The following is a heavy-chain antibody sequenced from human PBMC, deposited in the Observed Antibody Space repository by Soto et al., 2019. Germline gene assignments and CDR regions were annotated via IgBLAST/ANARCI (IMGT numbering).Heavy chain of an antibody. Sequence: EVQLVETGGGLIQPGGSLRLSCAASGFTVSSNYMSWVRQAPGKGLEWVSVIYSGGSTYYADSVKGRFTISRDNSKNTLYLQMNSLRAEDTAVYYCARASWADIVVVVAAHTYWYFDLWGRGTLVTVSS. CDR3: ARASWADIVVVVAAHTYWYFDL. D-gene: IGHD2-15*01. CDR1: GFTVSSNY. CDR2: IYSGGST. V-gene: IGHV3-53*02. J-gene: IGHJ2*01.